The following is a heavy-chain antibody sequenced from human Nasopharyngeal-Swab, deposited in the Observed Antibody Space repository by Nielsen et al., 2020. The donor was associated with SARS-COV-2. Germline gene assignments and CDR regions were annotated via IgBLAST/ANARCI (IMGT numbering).Heavy chain of an antibody. D-gene: IGHD1-1*01. CDR1: GYTFASFD. CDR3: ARGPSTKRHLDY. Sequence: ASVKVSCKTSGYTFASFDIHWVRQATGRGLECVGWMNLDSGDTHYAQEFQGKVTLTRDTSRSTAYMELSSLRSEDTAVYYCARGPSTKRHLDYWGQGTLVTVTS. V-gene: IGHV1-8*01. CDR2: MNLDSGDT. J-gene: IGHJ4*02.